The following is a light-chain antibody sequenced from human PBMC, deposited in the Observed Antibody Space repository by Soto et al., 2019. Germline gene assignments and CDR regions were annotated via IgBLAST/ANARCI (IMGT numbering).Light chain of an antibody. Sequence: EIVLTQSPATLSLSPGERATLSCRASQSVSSYLAWYQQKPGQAPRLLIYDASNRATGIPARFSGSGSGTDFTLTIRSLEPEDFAVFYCQQRSNWPLTFGPGTKGDIK. V-gene: IGKV3-11*01. CDR2: DAS. J-gene: IGKJ3*01. CDR1: QSVSSY. CDR3: QQRSNWPLT.